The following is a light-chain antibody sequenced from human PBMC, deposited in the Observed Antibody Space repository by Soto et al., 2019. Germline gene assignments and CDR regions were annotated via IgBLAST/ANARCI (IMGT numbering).Light chain of an antibody. V-gene: IGKV3-15*01. CDR2: GAS. J-gene: IGKJ1*01. CDR3: QQYNNWPRT. Sequence: EIVMTQSPATLSVSPGERATLSCRASQSVSSNLAWYQQKPGQAPRLLIYGASTRATGIPARFSGXXXXTXXTLTISSLQSEDFAVYYCQQYNNWPRTFGQGTKVEIK. CDR1: QSVSSN.